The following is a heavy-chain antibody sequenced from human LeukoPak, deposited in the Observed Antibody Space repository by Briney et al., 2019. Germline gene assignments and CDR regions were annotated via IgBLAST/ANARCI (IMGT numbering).Heavy chain of an antibody. J-gene: IGHJ4*02. V-gene: IGHV4-34*01. CDR2: MKQSGTP. Sequence: PSETLSLTCAVYGGSFSAFHWNWIRQSPAKGREWLGEMKQSGTPRYNPSLQSRVTISVDKSKNQFSLNVRSVTAADTAVYYCASRPFLYGFRTYFDNWAQGPLVSVSS. D-gene: IGHD3-10*01. CDR3: ASRPFLYGFRTYFDN. CDR1: GGSFSAFH.